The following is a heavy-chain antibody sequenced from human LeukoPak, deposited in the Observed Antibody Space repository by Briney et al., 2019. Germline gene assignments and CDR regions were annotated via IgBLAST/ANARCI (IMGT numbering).Heavy chain of an antibody. D-gene: IGHD5-18*01. CDR3: ARDRPSYGYEFEGGFDY. J-gene: IGHJ4*02. CDR2: ISSSSSTI. Sequence: PGGSLRLPCAASGFTFSSYSMNWVRQAPGKGLEWVSYISSSSSTIYYTDSVKGRFTFSRDNAKNSLYLQMNSLRAEDTAVYYCARDRPSYGYEFEGGFDYWGQGTLVTVSS. CDR1: GFTFSSYS. V-gene: IGHV3-48*01.